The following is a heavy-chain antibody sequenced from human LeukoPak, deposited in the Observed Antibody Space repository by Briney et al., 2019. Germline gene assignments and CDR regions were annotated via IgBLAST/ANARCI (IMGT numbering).Heavy chain of an antibody. Sequence: SETLSLTCTVSGGSISSYYWSWIRQPPGKGLEWIGYIYYSGSTNYKPSLKSRVTISVDTSKNQFSLKLSSVTAADTAVYYCARQSGTVGATEDYWGQGTLVTVSS. V-gene: IGHV4-59*08. CDR2: IYYSGST. D-gene: IGHD1-26*01. CDR3: ARQSGTVGATEDY. CDR1: GGSISSYY. J-gene: IGHJ4*02.